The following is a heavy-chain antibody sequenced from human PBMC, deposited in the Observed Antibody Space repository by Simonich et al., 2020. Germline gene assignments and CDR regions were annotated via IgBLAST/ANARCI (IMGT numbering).Heavy chain of an antibody. V-gene: IGHV4-34*01. CDR3: ARHLQLGPFDY. J-gene: IGHJ4*02. CDR1: GGSFSGYY. Sequence: QVRLQQWGAGLLKPSETLPLTCACYGGSFSGYYWSWIRPPPGKGLVGIGEIKQSGSTNHNPSLKSRVTISVDTSKNQFSLKLSSVTAADTAVYYCARHLQLGPFDYWGQGTLVTVSS. CDR2: IKQSGST. D-gene: IGHD1-1*01.